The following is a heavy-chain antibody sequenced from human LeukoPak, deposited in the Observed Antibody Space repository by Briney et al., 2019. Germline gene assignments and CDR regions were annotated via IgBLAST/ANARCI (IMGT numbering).Heavy chain of an antibody. J-gene: IGHJ6*02. D-gene: IGHD4-17*01. CDR2: IYPCDSDT. CDR1: GYSFTSYW. Sequence: KPGESLTLSCNGSGYSFTSYWIGWVRHMPGKGLEWMGIIYPCDSDTTYSPSFQGQVTISVDKSISTAYLQWSSLKASDTAMYYCARLSSRLVTTSSHYGMDVWGQGTTVTVSS. CDR3: ARLSSRLVTTSSHYGMDV. V-gene: IGHV5-51*01.